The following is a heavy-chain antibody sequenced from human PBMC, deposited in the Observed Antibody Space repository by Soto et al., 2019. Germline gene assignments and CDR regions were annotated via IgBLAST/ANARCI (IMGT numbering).Heavy chain of an antibody. Sequence: WGSLRLSCAASGFTFSSSEMYWVRQAPGKGLEWVSAISGSGGSTYYADSVKGRFTISRDNSKNTLYLQMNSLRAEDTAVYYCAKDPLSGYEASEYWGQGTLVIVSA. V-gene: IGHV3-23*01. CDR2: ISGSGGST. J-gene: IGHJ4*02. D-gene: IGHD5-12*01. CDR3: AKDPLSGYEASEY. CDR1: GFTFSSSE.